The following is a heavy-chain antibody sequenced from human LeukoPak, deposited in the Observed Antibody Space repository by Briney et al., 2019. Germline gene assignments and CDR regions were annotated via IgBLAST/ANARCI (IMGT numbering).Heavy chain of an antibody. CDR1: GFTFSSYD. CDR2: ISDSGGST. V-gene: IGHV3-23*01. Sequence: GGSLRLSCAASGFTFSSYDMSWVRQAPGKGLEWVSSISDSGGSTYYADSVKGRFTISRDNSKNTLYLQMTNLRAADTAVYYCAKDLSRAVAADWFDPWDQGSLVTVSS. J-gene: IGHJ5*02. CDR3: AKDLSRAVAADWFDP. D-gene: IGHD6-19*01.